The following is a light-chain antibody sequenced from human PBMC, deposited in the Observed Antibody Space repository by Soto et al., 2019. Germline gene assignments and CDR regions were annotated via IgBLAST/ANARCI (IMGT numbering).Light chain of an antibody. CDR3: SSYTTSSTYV. CDR2: DVS. Sequence: QSVLTQPASVSGAPGQSITISCTGTSSDVGSYNYVSWYQQHPGKAPKVMIYDVSNRPSGVFYRFSGSKSGNTASLTISGLQAEDEADYYCSSYTTSSTYVFGTGTKVTVL. J-gene: IGLJ1*01. CDR1: SSDVGSYNY. V-gene: IGLV2-14*01.